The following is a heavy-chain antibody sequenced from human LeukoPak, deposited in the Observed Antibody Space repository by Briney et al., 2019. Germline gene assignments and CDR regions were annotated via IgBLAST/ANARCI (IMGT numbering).Heavy chain of an antibody. V-gene: IGHV3-74*01. Sequence: PGGSLRLSCAASGFTFSSYWMHWVRQAPGKGLVWVSRINSDGSSTSYADSVKGRFTISRDNAKNTLYLQMNSLRAEDTAVYYCARFPGIAVAGTPPRNYYYYGMDVWGQGTTVTVSS. CDR2: INSDGSST. CDR3: ARFPGIAVAGTPPRNYYYYGMDV. D-gene: IGHD6-19*01. CDR1: GFTFSSYW. J-gene: IGHJ6*02.